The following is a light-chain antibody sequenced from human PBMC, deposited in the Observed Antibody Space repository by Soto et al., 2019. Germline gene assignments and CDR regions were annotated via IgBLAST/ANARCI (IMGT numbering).Light chain of an antibody. Sequence: DIQMTQSPPALSASVGDRVTITCRASESVHKWLAWYQQKVGKAPKVLIYDASTLETGVPSRFSGSGSGTEFALTISSLQPNDSATYFSQQYHGFSLTLAQGTQVEI. CDR2: DAS. J-gene: IGKJ1*01. CDR1: ESVHKW. CDR3: QQYHGFSLT. V-gene: IGKV1-5*01.